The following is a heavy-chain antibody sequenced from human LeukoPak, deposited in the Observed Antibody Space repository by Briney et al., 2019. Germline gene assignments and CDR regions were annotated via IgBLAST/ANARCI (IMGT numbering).Heavy chain of an antibody. Sequence: GGSLRLSCAASGFTLSSYWMHWVRQAPGKGLVWVSRINSDGSSTSYADSVKGRFTISRDNAKNTLYLQMNSLRAEDTAVYYCARGYSYGLFDYWGQGTLVTVSS. CDR3: ARGYSYGLFDY. CDR1: GFTLSSYW. CDR2: INSDGSST. V-gene: IGHV3-74*01. D-gene: IGHD5-18*01. J-gene: IGHJ4*02.